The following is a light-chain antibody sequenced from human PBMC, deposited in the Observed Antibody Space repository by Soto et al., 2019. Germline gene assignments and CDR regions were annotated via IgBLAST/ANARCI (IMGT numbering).Light chain of an antibody. V-gene: IGKV3-11*01. J-gene: IGKJ4*01. CDR3: QQRSNWLSLS. CDR1: QSVSSY. CDR2: DAS. Sequence: EIVLTQSPATLSLSPGERATLSCRASQSVSSYLAWYQQKPGQAPRLLIYDASNRATGIPARFSGSGSGTDLTLTISSLEPEDLAVYYCQQRSNWLSLSFGGGTKVEIK.